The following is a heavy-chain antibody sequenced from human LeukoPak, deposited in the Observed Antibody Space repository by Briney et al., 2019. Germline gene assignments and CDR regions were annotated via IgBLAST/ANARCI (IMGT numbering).Heavy chain of an antibody. J-gene: IGHJ3*02. CDR3: AKDRRDGYTADAFDI. D-gene: IGHD5-24*01. Sequence: GGSLRLSCAASGFTFSSYAMSWVRQPPGKGLEWVSAISGSGGSTFYADSVKGRFHISRDNSKNTLYLQMNSLRAEDTAVYYCAKDRRDGYTADAFDIWGQGTMVTVSS. CDR1: GFTFSSYA. V-gene: IGHV3-23*01. CDR2: ISGSGGST.